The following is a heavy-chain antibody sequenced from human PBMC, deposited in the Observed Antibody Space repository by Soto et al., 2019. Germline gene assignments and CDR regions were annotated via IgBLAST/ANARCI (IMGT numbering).Heavy chain of an antibody. Sequence: GESLKISCKGYGYTFTTYWIGWVRQMPGKGLQWMGLIYPGDSDTRYSPSFQGQVTISADKSINTAYLQWSSLKASDTAMYYCARRPNVGTTNCENQPFDYWGQGTLVTVSS. CDR2: IYPGDSDT. CDR3: ARRPNVGTTNCENQPFDY. CDR1: GYTFTTYW. D-gene: IGHD1-7*01. J-gene: IGHJ4*02. V-gene: IGHV5-51*01.